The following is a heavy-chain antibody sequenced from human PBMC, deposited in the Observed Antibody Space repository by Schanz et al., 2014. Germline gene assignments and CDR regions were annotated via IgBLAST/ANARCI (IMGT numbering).Heavy chain of an antibody. D-gene: IGHD2-2*01. J-gene: IGHJ4*02. Sequence: FPPYYLHFFLPSPGQGLEWMGKINPSSGTTRIAQNFQGRLTVTRDTSTSTVNMELSSLRSEDTAVYYCARGGFFDSTSFDSWGQGTLVTGSS. CDR1: FPPYY. CDR2: INPSSGTT. CDR3: ARGGFFDSTSFDS. V-gene: IGHV1-46*03.